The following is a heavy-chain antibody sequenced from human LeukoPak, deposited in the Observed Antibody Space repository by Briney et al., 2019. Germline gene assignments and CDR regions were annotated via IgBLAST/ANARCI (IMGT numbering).Heavy chain of an antibody. D-gene: IGHD3-3*01. Sequence: SVKVSCKASGGTFSSCTISWVRQAPGQGLEWMGRIIPILGIANYAQKFLGRVTITADKSTSTAYMELSSLRSEDTAVYYCARDLGVVSYYYYMDVWGKGTTVTVSS. J-gene: IGHJ6*03. CDR3: ARDLGVVSYYYYMDV. CDR2: IIPILGIA. V-gene: IGHV1-69*04. CDR1: GGTFSSCT.